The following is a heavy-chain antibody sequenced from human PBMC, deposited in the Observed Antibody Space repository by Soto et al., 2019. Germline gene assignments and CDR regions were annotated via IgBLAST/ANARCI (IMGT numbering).Heavy chain of an antibody. J-gene: IGHJ3*02. Sequence: ASVKVSCEASGYTFTSYGISWVRQAPGQGLEWMGRISAYNGNTNYAQKLQGRVTMTTDTSTSTAYMELRSLRSDDTAVYYCAREAAFPGPHDAFDIWGQGTMVTVSS. V-gene: IGHV1-18*01. CDR2: ISAYNGNT. D-gene: IGHD3-3*02. CDR3: AREAAFPGPHDAFDI. CDR1: GYTFTSYG.